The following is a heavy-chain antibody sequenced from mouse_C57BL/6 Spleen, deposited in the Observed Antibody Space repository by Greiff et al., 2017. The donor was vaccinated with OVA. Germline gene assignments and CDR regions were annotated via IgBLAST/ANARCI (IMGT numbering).Heavy chain of an antibody. Sequence: VKLQESGAELVKPGASVKISCKASGYAFSSYWMNWVKQRPGKGLEWIGQIYPGDGDTNYNGKFKGKATLTADKSSSTAYMQLSSLTSEDSAVYFCAAGSRYAMDYWGQGTSVTVSS. D-gene: IGHD4-1*01. CDR2: IYPGDGDT. J-gene: IGHJ4*01. CDR3: AAGSRYAMDY. CDR1: GYAFSSYW. V-gene: IGHV1-80*01.